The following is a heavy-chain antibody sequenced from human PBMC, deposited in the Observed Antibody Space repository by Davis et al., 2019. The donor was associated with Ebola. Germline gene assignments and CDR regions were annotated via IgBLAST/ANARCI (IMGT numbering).Heavy chain of an antibody. CDR2: ISYDGSNK. D-gene: IGHD3-22*01. CDR3: AKNGLDDSSGYHYYYYYMDV. J-gene: IGHJ6*03. Sequence: GESLKISCAASGFTFSSYGMHWVRQAPGKGLEWVAVISYDGSNKYYADSVKGRFTISRDNSKNTLYLQMNSLRAEDTAVYYCAKNGLDDSSGYHYYYYYMDVWGKGTTVTVSS. V-gene: IGHV3-30*18. CDR1: GFTFSSYG.